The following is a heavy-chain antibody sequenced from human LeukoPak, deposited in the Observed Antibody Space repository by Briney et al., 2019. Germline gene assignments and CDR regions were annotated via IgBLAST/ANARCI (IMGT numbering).Heavy chain of an antibody. V-gene: IGHV3-23*01. CDR2: SGSGDNT. J-gene: IGHJ4*02. CDR3: AKRSGYATGWFFDF. D-gene: IGHD6-19*01. CDR1: GFSFSGYA. Sequence: GGSLRLSCAASGFSFSGYAMSWVRQAPGKGLEWVSSSGSGDNTYYAESVKGRFTISRDNSKNTLFLQMNSLRAEDTAVFYCAKRSGYATGWFFDFWGQGTLVTVSS.